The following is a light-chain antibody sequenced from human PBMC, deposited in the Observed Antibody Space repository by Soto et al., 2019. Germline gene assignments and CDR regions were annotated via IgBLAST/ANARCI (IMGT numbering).Light chain of an antibody. CDR1: SSDVGGYNY. CDR2: DVT. J-gene: IGLJ1*01. CDR3: SSYTSSSNYV. Sequence: QSVLTQPASVSGSPGQSITISCTGTSSDVGGYNYVSWYQQHPGKAPKLMIYDVTNRPSGVSNRFSGSKSGNTASLTISGLQADDEADYYCSSYTSSSNYVFGTGTKLTVL. V-gene: IGLV2-14*01.